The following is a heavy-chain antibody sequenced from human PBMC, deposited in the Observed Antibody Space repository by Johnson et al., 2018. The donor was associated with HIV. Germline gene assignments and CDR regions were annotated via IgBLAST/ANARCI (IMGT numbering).Heavy chain of an antibody. CDR3: TTISQWLVPGTFDI. D-gene: IGHD6-19*01. V-gene: IGHV3-15*01. Sequence: VQLVESGGGLLQPGRSLRLSCAASGFTFSNAWMSWVRQAPGKGLEWVGRIKSKTDGGTTDYAAPVKGRFTISRDDSKNTLYLQMNSLKTEDTAVYYCTTISQWLVPGTFDIWGQGTMVTVSS. CDR1: GFTFSNAW. J-gene: IGHJ3*02. CDR2: IKSKTDGGTT.